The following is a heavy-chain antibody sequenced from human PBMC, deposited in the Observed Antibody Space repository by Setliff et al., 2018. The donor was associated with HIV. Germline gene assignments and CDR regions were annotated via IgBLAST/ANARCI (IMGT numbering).Heavy chain of an antibody. D-gene: IGHD1-7*01. CDR2: IVVGSGNT. J-gene: IGHJ3*02. Sequence: ASVKVSCKASGFTFTNSAVQWVRQARGQRLEWIGWIVVGSGNTNYAQKFQERVTITRDMSTSRAYMALSGLRTEDTAVYYCAADPQTGTTSYDAFDIWGQGTVVTVSS. CDR1: GFTFTNSA. V-gene: IGHV1-58*01. CDR3: AADPQTGTTSYDAFDI.